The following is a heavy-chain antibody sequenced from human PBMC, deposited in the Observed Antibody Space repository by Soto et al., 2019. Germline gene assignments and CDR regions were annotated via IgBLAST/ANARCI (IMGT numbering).Heavy chain of an antibody. CDR1: GGSVSSDDHY. CDR2: IFSSGTT. D-gene: IGHD3-16*01. V-gene: IGHV4-30-4*01. CDR3: ARVPSTFDYYYAMDV. Sequence: SETLSLTCSVSGGSVSSDDHYWNWIRQAPGKGLEWIGYIFSSGTTYYNPSLKSRLTMSLDASQNQFSLKLNSLTDADTAVYFCARVPSTFDYYYAMDVWGQGTTVTVSS. J-gene: IGHJ6*02.